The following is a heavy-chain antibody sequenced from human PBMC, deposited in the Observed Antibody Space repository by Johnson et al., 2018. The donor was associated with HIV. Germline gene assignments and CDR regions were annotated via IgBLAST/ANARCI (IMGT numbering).Heavy chain of an antibody. CDR2: INWNGGST. V-gene: IGHV3-20*04. Sequence: VQLVESGGGVVQPGRSLRLSCAASGFTFSSYGMSWVRQAPGKGLEWVSGINWNGGSTGYANSVMGRFTVSRDNAKNSLYLQMSSLRAEDTALYYCAKDISTVTRGSFQLDAFDIWGQGTVVTVSS. CDR3: AKDISTVTRGSFQLDAFDI. J-gene: IGHJ3*02. CDR1: GFTFSSYG. D-gene: IGHD1-26*01.